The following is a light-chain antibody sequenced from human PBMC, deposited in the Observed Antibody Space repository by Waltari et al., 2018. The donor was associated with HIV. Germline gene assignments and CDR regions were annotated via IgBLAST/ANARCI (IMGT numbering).Light chain of an antibody. CDR3: MQTLQTPYT. CDR2: LNS. J-gene: IGKJ2*01. Sequence: DIVMTQSPLSLPVTPGEPASIYCRSSQSLLNSNGYKYLDWYLQKPGQSPQLLIYLNSNRASGVPDRFSGSGSGTDFTLKISRVEAEDVGVYYCMQTLQTPYTFGQGTKLEIK. V-gene: IGKV2-28*01. CDR1: QSLLNSNGYKY.